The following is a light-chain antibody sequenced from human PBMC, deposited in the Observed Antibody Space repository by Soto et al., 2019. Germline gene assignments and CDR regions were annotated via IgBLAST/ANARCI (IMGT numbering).Light chain of an antibody. V-gene: IGKV1-5*01. CDR3: QRYNTLIT. Sequence: DIQITQSPSTLSASVGDRVTITCRASQSISGWLAWYQQKPGKAPKLLIFDASSLESGVPSWFSGSGSGTEFTLTISSLQPDDFATYYCQRYNTLITFGQGTRLEIK. CDR1: QSISGW. CDR2: DAS. J-gene: IGKJ5*01.